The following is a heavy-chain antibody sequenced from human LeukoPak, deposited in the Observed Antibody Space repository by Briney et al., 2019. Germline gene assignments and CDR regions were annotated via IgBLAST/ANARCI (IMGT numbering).Heavy chain of an antibody. CDR2: IIPIFASA. V-gene: IGHV1-69*13. Sequence: ASVKVSCKASGASFSNYAISWVRQAPGQGLEWMGGIIPIFASANYAQKFEGRVTITADESTRTAYMELSSLRSEDTAVYYCARGVNSGYFDYCGQGTLVTVSS. CDR3: ARGVNSGYFDY. D-gene: IGHD1-26*01. CDR1: GASFSNYA. J-gene: IGHJ4*02.